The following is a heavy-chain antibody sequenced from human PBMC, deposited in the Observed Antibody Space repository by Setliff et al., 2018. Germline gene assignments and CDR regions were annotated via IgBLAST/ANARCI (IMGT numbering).Heavy chain of an antibody. D-gene: IGHD3-10*01. V-gene: IGHV1-18*01. CDR1: GYTFISYG. CDR3: ARGSRFGTIVYRGDYYLDV. CDR2: ISAHNDNT. J-gene: IGHJ6*03. Sequence: ASVKVSCKASGYTFISYGISWLRQAPGQGLEWMGWISAHNDNTNFAQNLQDRVTMTTDTSTSTAYMELRSLRSDDTAIYYCARGSRFGTIVYRGDYYLDVWGKGTTVTVSS.